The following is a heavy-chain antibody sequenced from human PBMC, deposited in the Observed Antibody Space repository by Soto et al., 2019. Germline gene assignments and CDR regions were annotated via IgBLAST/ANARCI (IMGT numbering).Heavy chain of an antibody. J-gene: IGHJ5*02. Sequence: QLQLQESGPGLVKPSETLSLTCTVSGGSISSSSYYWGWIRQPPGKGLEWIGSIYYSGSAYYNPSLKSRVTIPVDTSKNQLSRKLSSVTAADTAVYYCARRVAGATFWFDPWGQGTLVTVSS. V-gene: IGHV4-39*01. CDR2: IYYSGSA. D-gene: IGHD5-12*01. CDR3: ARRVAGATFWFDP. CDR1: GGSISSSSYY.